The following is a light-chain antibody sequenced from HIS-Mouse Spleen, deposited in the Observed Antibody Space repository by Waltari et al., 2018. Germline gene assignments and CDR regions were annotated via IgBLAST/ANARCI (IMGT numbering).Light chain of an antibody. J-gene: IGLJ2*01. CDR1: ALPKQY. CDR2: KDS. Sequence: SYELTQPPSVSVSPGQTARIPCSGDALPKQYAYRYQQKPGQAPVLVIYKDSERPSGIPERFSGSSSGTTVTLTISGVQAEDEADYYCQSADSSGTYVVFGGGTKLTVL. CDR3: QSADSSGTYVV. V-gene: IGLV3-25*03.